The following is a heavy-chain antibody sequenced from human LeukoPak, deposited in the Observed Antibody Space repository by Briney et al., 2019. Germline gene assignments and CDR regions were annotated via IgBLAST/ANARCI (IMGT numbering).Heavy chain of an antibody. CDR1: GYTLTELS. V-gene: IGHV1-24*01. CDR3: ATGYLGYLGVIDY. Sequence: ASVKVSCKVSGYTLTELSMHRVRQAPGKGREWVGGFDPEDGETIYAQKFLGRVTMTEGTSTDTAYMERSSLRSEETAACYCATGYLGYLGVIDYWGQGTLVTVSS. J-gene: IGHJ4*02. D-gene: IGHD3-16*01. CDR2: FDPEDGET.